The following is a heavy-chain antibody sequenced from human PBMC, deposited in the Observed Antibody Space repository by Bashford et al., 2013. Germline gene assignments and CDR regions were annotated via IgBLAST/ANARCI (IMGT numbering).Heavy chain of an antibody. CDR3: AGDGSTVKWFFH. J-gene: IGHJ5*02. V-gene: IGHV4-61*02. CDR2: SIPVGAP. D-gene: IGHD2-2*03. CDR1: VAPSAVVVTT. Sequence: TLSLTCTVSVAPSAVVVTTGAGSQPPGRGWSGLGVSIPVGAPNYNPSLKSRVSISLHTSENQFSLRLTSVTAADTAMYYCAGDGSTVKWFFHWGQGSLVTVSS.